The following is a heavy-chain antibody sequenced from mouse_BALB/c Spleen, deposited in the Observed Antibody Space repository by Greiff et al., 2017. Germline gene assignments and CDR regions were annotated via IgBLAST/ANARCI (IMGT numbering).Heavy chain of an antibody. D-gene: IGHD3-3*01. CDR1: GYSFTGYN. Sequence: VQLKQSGPELGKPGASVKISCKASGYSFTGYNMYWVKQSHRKSLEWIGYIDPYNGGTSYNQKSKGKATLTVDKSSSTAYMHLNSLTSEDSAIYYCAREGTGAMDYWGQGTSVTVSS. V-gene: IGHV1S135*01. CDR3: AREGTGAMDY. J-gene: IGHJ4*01. CDR2: IDPYNGGT.